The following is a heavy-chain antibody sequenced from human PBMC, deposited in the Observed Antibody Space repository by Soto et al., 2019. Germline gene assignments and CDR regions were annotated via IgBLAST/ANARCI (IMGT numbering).Heavy chain of an antibody. CDR1: GDSVSSNSAA. D-gene: IGHD5-18*01. CDR2: TYYRSKWYN. J-gene: IGHJ4*02. Sequence: QALSLPYAISGDSVSSNSAACNLIRHSPSRGLEWLGRTYYRSKWYNDYAVSVKSRITINPDTSKNQFSLQLNSVTPEDTAVYYCARDSRVRYGYSYYFDYWGQGTLVTVSS. CDR3: ARDSRVRYGYSYYFDY. V-gene: IGHV6-1*01.